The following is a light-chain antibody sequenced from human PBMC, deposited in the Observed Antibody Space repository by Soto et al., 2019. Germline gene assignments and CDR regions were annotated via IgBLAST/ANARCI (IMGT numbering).Light chain of an antibody. J-gene: IGKJ3*01. CDR1: QSISTW. Sequence: DIQMTQSTSTLSASVGDRVTITCRASQSISTWLAWYQQKPGKAPKVLIYGASSLESGVPSRFSGSGSGTEFTLTISSLQPDDFATYYCQQYKNYLTFGPGTKVDIK. CDR3: QQYKNYLT. V-gene: IGKV1-5*01. CDR2: GAS.